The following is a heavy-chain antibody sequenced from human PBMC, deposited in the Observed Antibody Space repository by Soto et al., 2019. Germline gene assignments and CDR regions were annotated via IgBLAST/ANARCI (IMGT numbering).Heavy chain of an antibody. CDR2: FDPSASYT. D-gene: IGHD6-13*01. Sequence: GESLKISCKGSGYSFTSYWISWVRQMPGKGQGWMGGFDPSASYTNHSPSFHDHFTTSTAKPISTAYLHCTGLKAWDTAIYYFARRGYSSSCYLSGMGVWGQGTTLTASP. CDR3: ARRGYSSSCYLSGMGV. J-gene: IGHJ6*01. V-gene: IGHV5-10-1*01. CDR1: GYSFTSYW.